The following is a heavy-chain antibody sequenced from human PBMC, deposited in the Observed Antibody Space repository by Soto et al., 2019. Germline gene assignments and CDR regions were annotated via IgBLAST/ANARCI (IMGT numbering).Heavy chain of an antibody. D-gene: IGHD5-12*01. Sequence: GASVKVSCKASGGTFSSYAISWVRQAPGQGLEWMGGIIPIFGTANYAQKFQGRVTITADESTSTAYMELSSLRSEDTAVYYCAREYSGYDSAYYYGMDVWGQGTTVTVSS. J-gene: IGHJ6*02. CDR3: AREYSGYDSAYYYGMDV. CDR1: GGTFSSYA. CDR2: IIPIFGTA. V-gene: IGHV1-69*13.